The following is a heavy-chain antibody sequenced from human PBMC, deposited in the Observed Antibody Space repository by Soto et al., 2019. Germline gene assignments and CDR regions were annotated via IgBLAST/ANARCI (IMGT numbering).Heavy chain of an antibody. CDR1: GGTFSSYS. V-gene: IGHV1-69*13. CDR2: IIPIFGTA. D-gene: IGHD3-22*01. J-gene: IGHJ4*02. Sequence: ASVKVSCQASGGTFSSYSISWVLPAPGEGLEWMGGIIPIFGTAKYAQKFQGRVTITADESTSTAYMELSSLRSEDTAVYYCARDRAYDSSGYYEPQFDYWGQGTLVTVSS. CDR3: ARDRAYDSSGYYEPQFDY.